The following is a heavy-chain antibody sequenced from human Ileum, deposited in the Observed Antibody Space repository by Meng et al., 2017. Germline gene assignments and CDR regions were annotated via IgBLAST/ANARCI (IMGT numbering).Heavy chain of an antibody. Sequence: SETLSLTCALSGVSIDNNNWWSWVRQPPGKGLEWVGEIFHTGSTNYNASLKSRVTISVDKSKNQFSLNLTSVIAADTAMYYCTKGRLASDWGQGTMVTVSS. CDR1: GVSIDNNNW. J-gene: IGHJ4*02. CDR3: TKGRLASD. V-gene: IGHV4-4*02. D-gene: IGHD6-19*01. CDR2: IFHTGST.